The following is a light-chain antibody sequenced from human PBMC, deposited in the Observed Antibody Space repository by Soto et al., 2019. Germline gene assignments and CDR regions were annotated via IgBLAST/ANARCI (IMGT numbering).Light chain of an antibody. CDR1: SSDFGDFNY. J-gene: IGLJ2*01. CDR2: EVT. CDR3: SSYTSSNTLV. Sequence: QSALTQPASVSGSPGQSITISCTGASSDFGDFNYVSWYQQHPGKVPKLMIYEVTSRPSGVSNRFSGSKSDNTASLTISGLQAEDEADYYCSSYTSSNTLVFGGGTKLTVL. V-gene: IGLV2-14*01.